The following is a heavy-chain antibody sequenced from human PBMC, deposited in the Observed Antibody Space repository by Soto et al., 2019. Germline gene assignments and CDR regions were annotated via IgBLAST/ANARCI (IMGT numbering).Heavy chain of an antibody. Sequence: QVQLVQSGAEVKKPGASVKVSCKASGYTFTSYAMHWVRQAPGQRLESMGWINAGNGNTKYSQKFQGRVTITRDTSASTAYMALSSLRSDDTAVYYCARRAPPLDSWGQGPLVPVSS. CDR1: GYTFTSYA. V-gene: IGHV1-3*01. CDR3: ARRAPPLDS. CDR2: INAGNGNT. J-gene: IGHJ4*02.